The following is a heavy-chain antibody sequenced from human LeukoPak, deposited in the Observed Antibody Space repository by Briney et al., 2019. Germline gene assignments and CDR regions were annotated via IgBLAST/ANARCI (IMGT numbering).Heavy chain of an antibody. J-gene: IGHJ3*02. CDR1: GYSISSGYY. D-gene: IGHD3-10*01. Sequence: PSETLSLTCAVSGYSISSGYYWGWIRQPPGKGLEWIGSIYHSGSTYYNPSLKSRVTISVDTSKNQFSLKLSSVTAADTAVHYCASTMVRAAFDIWGQGTMATVSS. CDR2: IYHSGST. CDR3: ASTMVRAAFDI. V-gene: IGHV4-38-2*01.